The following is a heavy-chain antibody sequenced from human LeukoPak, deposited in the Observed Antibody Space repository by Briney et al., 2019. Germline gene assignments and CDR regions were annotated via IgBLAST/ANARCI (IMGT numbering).Heavy chain of an antibody. CDR3: TSHRPLTGGYYGMGV. J-gene: IGHJ6*02. CDR2: ISGSGGST. V-gene: IGHV3-23*01. CDR1: GFTFSSYA. D-gene: IGHD7-27*01. Sequence: GALRLSCAASGFTFSSYAMSWVRQAPGKGLEWVSGISGSGGSTFYADSVKGRFTISRDNSKNTLYLQMNSLRAEDTAVYYCTSHRPLTGGYYGMGVWGQGTTVTVSS.